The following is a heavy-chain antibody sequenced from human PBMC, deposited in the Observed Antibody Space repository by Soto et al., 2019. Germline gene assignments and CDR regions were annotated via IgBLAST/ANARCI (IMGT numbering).Heavy chain of an antibody. Sequence: GGSLRLSCAASGFTFDDYAMHWVRQGPGKGLEWVSGITWNGDDVAYADSVKGRFTISRDDAKNYLYLQMNSLTPDDTALYYCVNQPNDSSGFHYHGLDVWGQGTTVTVSS. J-gene: IGHJ6*02. CDR3: VNQPNDSSGFHYHGLDV. V-gene: IGHV3-9*01. D-gene: IGHD3-22*01. CDR2: ITWNGDDV. CDR1: GFTFDDYA.